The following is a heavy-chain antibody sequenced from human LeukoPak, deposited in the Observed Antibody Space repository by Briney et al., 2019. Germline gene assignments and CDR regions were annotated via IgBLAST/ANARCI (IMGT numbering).Heavy chain of an antibody. V-gene: IGHV3-21*01. CDR2: ISSSSSYI. Sequence: PGGFLRLSCAASGFTFSSYSMNWVRQAPGKGLEWVSSISSSSSYIYYADSVKGRFTISRDNAKNSLYLQMNSLRAEDTAVCYCARDEEADGYKIFDYWGQGTLVTVSS. CDR3: ARDEEADGYKIFDY. D-gene: IGHD5-24*01. J-gene: IGHJ4*02. CDR1: GFTFSSYS.